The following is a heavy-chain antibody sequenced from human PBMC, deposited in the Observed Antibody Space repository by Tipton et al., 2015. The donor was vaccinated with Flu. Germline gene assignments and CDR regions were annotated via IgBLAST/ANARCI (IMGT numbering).Heavy chain of an antibody. CDR1: GGSISSGGAY. D-gene: IGHD3-16*02. CDR3: ARGGSNPYDYVWTNYRYSPDAFDI. CDR2: IYYSGST. J-gene: IGHJ3*02. Sequence: LRLSCTVSGGSISSGGAYWSRIRQHPGKGLEWIGGIYYSGSTYYSPSLNSRVSISVDTSNNQFSLKLSSVTAADTAVYYCARGGSNPYDYVWTNYRYSPDAFDIWGQGTMVTVSS. V-gene: IGHV4-31*03.